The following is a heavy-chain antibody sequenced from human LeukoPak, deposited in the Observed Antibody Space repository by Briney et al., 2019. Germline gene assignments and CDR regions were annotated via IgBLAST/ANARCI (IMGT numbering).Heavy chain of an antibody. J-gene: IGHJ6*02. CDR1: GFTFSNAW. CDR3: TTDLRRAVAGHGMDV. Sequence: GGSLRLSCAASGFTFSNAWMNWVRQTPGKGLEWVGRIKSKADGGTADYAAPLKGRFSISRNDSKNTLYLQMNSLKTEDTAVYYCTTDLRRAVAGHGMDVWGQGTTVTVSS. D-gene: IGHD6-19*01. CDR2: IKSKADGGTA. V-gene: IGHV3-15*01.